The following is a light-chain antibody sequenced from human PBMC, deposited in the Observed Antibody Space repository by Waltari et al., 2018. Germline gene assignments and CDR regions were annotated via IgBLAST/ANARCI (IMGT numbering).Light chain of an antibody. CDR2: DAS. CDR3: QQHYSLPIT. J-gene: IGKJ5*01. Sequence: DIQMTQSHSSLSASVGDRVTITCQASQGINNFLNWYQQRPGKAPDLLIYDASNLETGVPSRFSGSGSGTDFTFTISSVQPEDIATYYCQQHYSLPITLGQGTRLEIK. V-gene: IGKV1-33*01. CDR1: QGINNF.